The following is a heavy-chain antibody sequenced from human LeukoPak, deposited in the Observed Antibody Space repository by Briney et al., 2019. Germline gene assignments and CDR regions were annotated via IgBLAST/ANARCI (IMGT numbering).Heavy chain of an antibody. J-gene: IGHJ5*02. V-gene: IGHV1-69*04. Sequence: ASVKVSCKASGGTFSSYAISWVRQAPGQGLEWMGRIIPILGIANYAQKFQGRVTITADKSTSTAYMELSSLRSEDTAVYYCARGYGSGKFRGTFDPWGQGTLVTVSS. D-gene: IGHD3-10*01. CDR2: IIPILGIA. CDR3: ARGYGSGKFRGTFDP. CDR1: GGTFSSYA.